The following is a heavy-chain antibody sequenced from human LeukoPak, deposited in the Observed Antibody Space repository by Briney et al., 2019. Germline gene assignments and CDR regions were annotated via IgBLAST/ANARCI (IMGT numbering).Heavy chain of an antibody. J-gene: IGHJ4*02. V-gene: IGHV3-23*01. CDR1: GFTFSSYA. CDR2: ISGSGGST. Sequence: PGGSLRLSCAASGFTFSSYAMSWVRQAPGKGLEWVSAISGSGGSTYYADSVKGRFTISRDNSKNTLYLQMNSLKTEDTAVYYCTTDSFVGATFRCWGQGTLVTVSS. CDR3: TTDSFVGATFRC. D-gene: IGHD1-26*01.